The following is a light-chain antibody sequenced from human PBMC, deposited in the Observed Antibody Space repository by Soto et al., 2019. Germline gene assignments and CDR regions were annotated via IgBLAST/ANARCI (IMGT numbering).Light chain of an antibody. CDR1: SGSVSTSYY. Sequence: QAVVTQEPSFSVSPGGTVTLTCGLSSGSVSTSYYPSWYQQTPGQAPRTLIYSTNTRSSGVPDRFSGSILGNKAALTITGAMSLDESEYNCVLYMGIGHVVFRRGTKLTVL. J-gene: IGLJ2*01. CDR3: VLYMGIGHVV. V-gene: IGLV8-61*01. CDR2: STN.